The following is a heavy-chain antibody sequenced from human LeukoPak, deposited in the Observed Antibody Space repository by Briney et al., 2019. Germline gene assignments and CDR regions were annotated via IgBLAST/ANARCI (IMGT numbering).Heavy chain of an antibody. CDR2: IFHTGDT. D-gene: IGHD1-26*01. Sequence: PSGTLSLTCSVSGDSISSYYWSWIRQPPGKGLEWIGYIFHTGDTNYNPSLKSRVTISVDTSKNQFSLNLSSVTAADTAIYYCARHRGVSYYDAFDIWGRGTVVTVSS. CDR1: GDSISSYY. V-gene: IGHV4-59*08. CDR3: ARHRGVSYYDAFDI. J-gene: IGHJ3*02.